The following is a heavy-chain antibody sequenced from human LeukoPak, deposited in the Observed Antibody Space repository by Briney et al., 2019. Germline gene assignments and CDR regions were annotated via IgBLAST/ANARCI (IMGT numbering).Heavy chain of an antibody. Sequence: SETLSLTCSVSGGSINNFYCNWIRQPPGKGLEWIGYVYYSGSTNSNPSLKSRVTISVDTSKNQFSLNLSSVTAADTAVYYCAGGYSYGLDSWGQGALVTVSS. D-gene: IGHD5-18*01. J-gene: IGHJ4*02. CDR2: VYYSGST. CDR3: AGGYSYGLDS. V-gene: IGHV4-59*08. CDR1: GGSINNFY.